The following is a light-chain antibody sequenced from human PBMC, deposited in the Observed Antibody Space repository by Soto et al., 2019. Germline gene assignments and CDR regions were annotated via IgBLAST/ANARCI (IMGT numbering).Light chain of an antibody. CDR2: DAS. CDR1: QNINNY. Sequence: DIQVTQSPSSLSASVGDRVTITCRASQNINNYLNWYQQKPGKAPKLLIYDASSLESGVPSRFSGSGSGTEFTLTISSLQPDDFATYYCQQYNSYPITFGQGTRLEIK. CDR3: QQYNSYPIT. J-gene: IGKJ5*01. V-gene: IGKV1-5*01.